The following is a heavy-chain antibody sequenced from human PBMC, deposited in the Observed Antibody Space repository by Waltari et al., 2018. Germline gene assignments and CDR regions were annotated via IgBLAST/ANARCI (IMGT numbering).Heavy chain of an antibody. V-gene: IGHV1-69-2*01. Sequence: EVQLVPSGAEVKKPGATVKISCKASGYTFIDYFMHWVQPAPGKGLEGVGRIDTADGETVYAEKFKGRVPITADTSTDTSYLELSSLRSDDTAVYYCAPLPGGSGQTFDYWGQGTLLTVSS. D-gene: IGHD3-10*01. CDR3: APLPGGSGQTFDY. CDR2: IDTADGET. J-gene: IGHJ4*02. CDR1: GYTFIDYF.